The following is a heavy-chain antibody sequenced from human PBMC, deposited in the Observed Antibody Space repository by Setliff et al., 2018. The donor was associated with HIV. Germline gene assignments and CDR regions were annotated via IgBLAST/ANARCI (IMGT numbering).Heavy chain of an antibody. D-gene: IGHD5-18*01. J-gene: IGHJ4*02. CDR1: GGSISSGSYY. CDR3: ARDAPVDSYGLDY. V-gene: IGHV4-61*02. Sequence: SETLSLTCTVSGGSISSGSYYWNWIRQPAGKGLEWIGRIYTSGSTNYNPSLKSRVPISLDTSKNQFSLNLTSVTAADTAVYYCARDAPVDSYGLDYWGQGTLVTVSS. CDR2: IYTSGST.